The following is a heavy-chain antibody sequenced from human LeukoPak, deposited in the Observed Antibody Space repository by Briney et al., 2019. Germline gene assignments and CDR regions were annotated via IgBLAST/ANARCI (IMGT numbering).Heavy chain of an antibody. D-gene: IGHD4-17*01. Sequence: SETLSLTCAVYGGSFSGYYWSWIRQPPGKGLEWIGEINHSGSTNYNPSLKSRVTISVDTSKDQFSLKLSSVTAADTAVYYCARLTTVTPRTAFDIWGQGTLVTVSS. CDR3: ARLTTVTPRTAFDI. CDR1: GGSFSGYY. V-gene: IGHV4-34*01. J-gene: IGHJ3*02. CDR2: INHSGST.